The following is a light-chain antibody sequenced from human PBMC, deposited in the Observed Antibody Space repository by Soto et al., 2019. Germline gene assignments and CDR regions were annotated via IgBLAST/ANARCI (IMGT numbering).Light chain of an antibody. CDR2: DDS. J-gene: IGLJ2*01. V-gene: IGLV3-21*02. Sequence: SYELTQPPSVSVAPGQKARITCGGNRIGSKSVHWFQQKPGQAPVLVVHDDSDRPSGIPERFSGSNSGGTATLTISRVEAGDEADYYCQVWDSRDDHRVFGGGTQLTVL. CDR1: RIGSKS. CDR3: QVWDSRDDHRV.